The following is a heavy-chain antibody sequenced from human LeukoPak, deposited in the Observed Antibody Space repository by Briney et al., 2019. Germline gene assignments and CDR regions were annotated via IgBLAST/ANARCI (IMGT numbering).Heavy chain of an antibody. V-gene: IGHV4-34*01. Sequence: PSETLSLTCAVYGGSFSGYYWSWIRQPPGKGLEWIGEINHSGSTNYNPSLKSRVTISVDTSKNQFSLKLSSVTAADTAVYYCARATTVKAGVDYWGQGTLVPVSS. D-gene: IGHD4-11*01. CDR2: INHSGST. CDR3: ARATTVKAGVDY. CDR1: GGSFSGYY. J-gene: IGHJ4*02.